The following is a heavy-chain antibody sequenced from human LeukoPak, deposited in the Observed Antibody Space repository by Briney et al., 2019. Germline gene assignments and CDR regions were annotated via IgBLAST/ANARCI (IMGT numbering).Heavy chain of an antibody. CDR2: IYHIGST. D-gene: IGHD3-10*01. CDR3: ARDRGVDPSNDYFDY. CDR1: GGSISSGGYS. Sequence: SQTLSLTCAVTGGSISSGGYSWSWIRQPPGKGLEWVGYIYHIGSTYYNPSLKSRVTISVDRSKNQFSLKLSSVTAADTAVYYCARDRGVDPSNDYFDYWGQGTLVTVSS. J-gene: IGHJ4*02. V-gene: IGHV4-30-2*01.